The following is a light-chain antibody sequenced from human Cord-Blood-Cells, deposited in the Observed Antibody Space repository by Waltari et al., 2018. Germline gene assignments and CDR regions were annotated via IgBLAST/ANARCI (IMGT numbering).Light chain of an antibody. J-gene: IGKJ3*01. Sequence: IVMTQSPLSLPVTPGEPASISCRSSQSLLHSNGYNYFDRYLQKPGQSPQLLIYLGSNRASGVPDRFSGSGSGTDFTLKISRVEAEDVGVYYCMQALQTPLTFGPGTKLDIK. CDR3: MQALQTPLT. CDR1: QSLLHSNGYNY. CDR2: LGS. V-gene: IGKV2-28*01.